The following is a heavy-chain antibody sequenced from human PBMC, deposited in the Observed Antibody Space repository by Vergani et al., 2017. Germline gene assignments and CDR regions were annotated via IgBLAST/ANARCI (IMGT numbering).Heavy chain of an antibody. V-gene: IGHV3-21*01. CDR1: GLTFSRYS. CDR3: ARVRGIAVSADY. CDR2: ISSSSSYI. D-gene: IGHD6-19*01. J-gene: IGHJ4*02. Sequence: EVQLVESGGGLVKPGGSLRLSCAASGLTFSRYSMNWVRQAPGKGLEWVSSISSSSSYIYYADSVKGRFTISRDNAKNSLYLQMNSLRAEDTAVYYCARVRGIAVSADYWGQGTLVTVSS.